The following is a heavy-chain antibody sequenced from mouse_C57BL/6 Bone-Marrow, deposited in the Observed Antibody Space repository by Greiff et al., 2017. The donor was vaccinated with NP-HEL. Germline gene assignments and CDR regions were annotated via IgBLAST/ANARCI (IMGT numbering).Heavy chain of an antibody. D-gene: IGHD2-2*01. CDR3: ARNYGYDGFPFDY. J-gene: IGHJ2*01. CDR1: GYTFTSYW. CDR2: IHPNSGST. Sequence: QVQLQQPGAELVKPGASVKLSCKASGYTFTSYWMHWVKQRPGQGLEWIGMIHPNSGSTNYNEKFKSKATLTVDKSSSTAYMQLRSLTSEDSAVYYCARNYGYDGFPFDYWGQGTTLTVSS. V-gene: IGHV1-64*01.